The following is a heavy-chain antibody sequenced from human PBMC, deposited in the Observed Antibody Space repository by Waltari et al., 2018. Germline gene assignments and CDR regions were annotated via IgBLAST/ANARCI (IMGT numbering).Heavy chain of an antibody. CDR2: INHSGST. CDR1: GGSFSGYY. D-gene: IGHD6-25*01. J-gene: IGHJ4*02. Sequence: QVQLQQWGAGLLKPSETLSLTCAVYGGSFSGYYWSWIRQPPGKGLEWIGEINHSGSTNYNPSLKSRVTISVDTSKNQFSLKLSSVTAADTAVYYCARGSEAPAFDYWGQGTLVTVSS. V-gene: IGHV4-34*01. CDR3: ARGSEAPAFDY.